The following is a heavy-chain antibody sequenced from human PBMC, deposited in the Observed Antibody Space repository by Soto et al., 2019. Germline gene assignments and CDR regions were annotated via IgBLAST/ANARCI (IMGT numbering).Heavy chain of an antibody. J-gene: IGHJ5*02. V-gene: IGHV3-20*01. Sequence: PGGSLRLSCAASGFTFDDYGMSWVRQAPGKGLEWVSGINWNGGSTGYADSVKGRFTISRDNAKNSLFLLMNSLRAEDTALYHCARGLSGSNLPTLAAWGQGSRVTVSS. CDR2: INWNGGST. CDR1: GFTFDDYG. CDR3: ARGLSGSNLPTLAA. D-gene: IGHD3-10*01.